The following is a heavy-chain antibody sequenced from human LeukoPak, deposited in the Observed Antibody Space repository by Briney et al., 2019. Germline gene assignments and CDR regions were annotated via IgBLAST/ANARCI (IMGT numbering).Heavy chain of an antibody. D-gene: IGHD1-1*01. J-gene: IGHJ3*02. CDR2: IYYSGST. Sequence: SETLSLTCTVSGGSISSGGYYWSWIRQHPGKGLEWIGYIYYSGSTYYNPSLKSRVTISVGTSKNQFSLKLSSVTAADTAVYYCARDNSDFDEYAFDIWGQGTMVTVSS. CDR1: GGSISSGGYY. V-gene: IGHV4-31*03. CDR3: ARDNSDFDEYAFDI.